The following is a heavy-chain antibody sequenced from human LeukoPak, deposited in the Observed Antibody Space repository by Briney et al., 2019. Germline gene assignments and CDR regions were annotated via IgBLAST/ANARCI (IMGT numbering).Heavy chain of an antibody. J-gene: IGHJ5*02. V-gene: IGHV1-24*01. CDR1: GYTLTELS. D-gene: IGHD2-2*01. CDR3: ARGGYCSSTSCYGNWFDP. Sequence: ASVKVSCKVSGYTLTELSMHWVRQAPGKGLEWMGGFDPEDGETIYAQKFQGRVTMTRDTSISTAYMELSRLRSDDTAVYYCARGGYCSSTSCYGNWFDPWGQGTLVTVSS. CDR2: FDPEDGET.